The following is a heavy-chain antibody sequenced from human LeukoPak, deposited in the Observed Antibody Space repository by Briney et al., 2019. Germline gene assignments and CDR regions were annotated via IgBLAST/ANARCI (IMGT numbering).Heavy chain of an antibody. J-gene: IGHJ4*02. CDR2: ISGSGGST. CDR3: ARRAAAAAFDH. D-gene: IGHD6-13*01. CDR1: GFTFSSHA. Sequence: GGSLRLSCAASGFTFSSHAMSWVRQAPGKGLEWVSGISGSGGSTYYADSVKGRFTISRDNSKNTLYVQMNSLRAEDTAVYYCARRAAAAAFDHWGQGALVTVSS. V-gene: IGHV3-23*01.